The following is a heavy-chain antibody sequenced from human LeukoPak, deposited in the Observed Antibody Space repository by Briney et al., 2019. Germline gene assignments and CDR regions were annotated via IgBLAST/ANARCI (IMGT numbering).Heavy chain of an antibody. Sequence: GGSLRLSCAASGFTVSSNYMSWVRQAPGKGLEWVSVIYSGGSTYYAGSVKGRFTISRDNSKNTLYLQMNSQRAEDTAVYYCAREGYCSSTSCYLDAFDIWGQGTMVTVSS. V-gene: IGHV3-66*01. D-gene: IGHD2-2*01. J-gene: IGHJ3*02. CDR3: AREGYCSSTSCYLDAFDI. CDR1: GFTVSSNY. CDR2: IYSGGST.